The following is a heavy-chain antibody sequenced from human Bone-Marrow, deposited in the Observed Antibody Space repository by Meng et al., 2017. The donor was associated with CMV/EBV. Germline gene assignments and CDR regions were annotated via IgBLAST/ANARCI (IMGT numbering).Heavy chain of an antibody. CDR3: ARVQQLVPLY. J-gene: IGHJ4*02. D-gene: IGHD6-13*01. CDR2: INPNSGDT. Sequence: ASVKVSCKASGYTFIVNYIHWVRQAPGQGLEWMGWINPNSGDTTYEQKFQGRVTMTRDTSISTAYMELTSLTSDDTAVYYCARVQQLVPLYWGQGTLVTVSS. CDR1: GYTFIVNY. V-gene: IGHV1-2*02.